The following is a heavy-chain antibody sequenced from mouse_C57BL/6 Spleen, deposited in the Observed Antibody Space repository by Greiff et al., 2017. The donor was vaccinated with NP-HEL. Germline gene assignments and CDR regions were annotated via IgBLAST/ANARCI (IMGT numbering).Heavy chain of an antibody. V-gene: IGHV1-4*01. J-gene: IGHJ4*01. CDR3: AREDYDYDGGMDY. CDR2: INPSSGYT. Sequence: QVQLQQSGAELARPGASVKMSCKASGYTFTSYTMHWVTQRPGQGLEWIGYINPSSGYTKYNQKFKDKATLTADKSSSTAYMQLSSLTSEDSAVYYCAREDYDYDGGMDYWGQGTSVTVSS. D-gene: IGHD2-4*01. CDR1: GYTFTSYT.